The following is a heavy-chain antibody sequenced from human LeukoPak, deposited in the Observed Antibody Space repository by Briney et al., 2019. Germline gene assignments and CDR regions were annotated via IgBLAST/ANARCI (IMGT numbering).Heavy chain of an antibody. Sequence: GGSLRLSCAASEFTFSSYAMSWVRQTPGKGLEWVSGISGSGDNTYYADSVKGRFTISRDNSKNTLYVQVNSLGTEDTAAYYCAKGSYYDSSGSFYFDYWGQGTLVTVSS. CDR2: ISGSGDNT. J-gene: IGHJ4*02. V-gene: IGHV3-23*01. CDR1: EFTFSSYA. CDR3: AKGSYYDSSGSFYFDY. D-gene: IGHD3-22*01.